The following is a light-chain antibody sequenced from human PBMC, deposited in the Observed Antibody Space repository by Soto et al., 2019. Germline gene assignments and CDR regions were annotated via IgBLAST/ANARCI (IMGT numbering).Light chain of an antibody. V-gene: IGKV3-11*01. CDR1: QSVSSY. CDR2: DAS. CDR3: QHYNNWLGT. Sequence: EIVLTQSPATLSLSPGERATLSCRASQSVSSYLAWYQQKPGQAPRLLIYDASNRAAGIPARFSGSGSGTEFILTISSLQSEDFAVYYCQHYNNWLGTFGGGTKVDIK. J-gene: IGKJ4*01.